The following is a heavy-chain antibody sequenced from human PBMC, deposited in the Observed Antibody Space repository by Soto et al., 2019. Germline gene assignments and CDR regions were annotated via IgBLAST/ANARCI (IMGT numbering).Heavy chain of an antibody. CDR2: ISYDGSNK. J-gene: IGHJ4*02. CDR1: GFALSSYA. Sequence: PGESLRLSCAACGFALSSYAMHWGRQGPGKRLEWVAVISYDGSNKYYAHSVKGRFTISRDNSNNTLYLQINSLRPEHTAVHYFARGPSRLPRFDYRGQGT. D-gene: IGHD2-15*01. V-gene: IGHV3-30-3*01. CDR3: ARGPSRLPRFDY.